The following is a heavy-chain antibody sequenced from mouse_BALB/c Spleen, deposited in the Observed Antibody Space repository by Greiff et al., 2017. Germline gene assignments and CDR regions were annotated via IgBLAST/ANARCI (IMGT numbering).Heavy chain of an antibody. J-gene: IGHJ4*01. CDR1: GFSLTSYG. CDR3: ARHGYGNYDAMDY. Sequence: QVQLKESGPDLVAPSQSLSITCTVSGFSLTSYGVHWVRQPPGKGLEWLVVIWSDGSTTYNSALKSRLSISKDNSKSQVFLKMNSLQTDDTAMYYCARHGYGNYDAMDYWGQGTSVTVSS. D-gene: IGHD2-1*01. CDR2: IWSDGST. V-gene: IGHV2-6-2*01.